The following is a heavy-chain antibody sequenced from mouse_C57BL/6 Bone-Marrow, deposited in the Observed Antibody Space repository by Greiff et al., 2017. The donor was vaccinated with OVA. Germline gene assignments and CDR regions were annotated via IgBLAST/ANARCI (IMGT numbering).Heavy chain of an antibody. CDR3: ASNYYGSSPNAMDY. CDR1: GFTFSDYG. CDR2: ISNLAYSI. J-gene: IGHJ4*01. D-gene: IGHD1-1*01. V-gene: IGHV5-15*01. Sequence: EVNLVESGGGLVQPGGSLKLSCAASGFTFSDYGMAWVRQAPRKGPEWVAFISNLAYSIYYADTVTGRFTISRENAKNTLYLEMSSLRSEDTAMYYCASNYYGSSPNAMDYWGQGTSVTVSS.